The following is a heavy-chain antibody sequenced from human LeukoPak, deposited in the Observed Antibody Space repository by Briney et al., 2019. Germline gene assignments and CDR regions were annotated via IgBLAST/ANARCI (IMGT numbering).Heavy chain of an antibody. D-gene: IGHD3-10*01. J-gene: IGHJ4*02. CDR3: ARFSTGSSDY. V-gene: IGHV3-7*01. CDR1: GFTFSGYW. Sequence: GGSLRLSCAASGFTFSGYWMSWVRQAPGKGLEWVANIKQDGSEKYYVDSVKGRFTISRDNAKNSLYLQMNSLRAEDTAVYYCARFSTGSSDYWGQGTLVTVSS. CDR2: IKQDGSEK.